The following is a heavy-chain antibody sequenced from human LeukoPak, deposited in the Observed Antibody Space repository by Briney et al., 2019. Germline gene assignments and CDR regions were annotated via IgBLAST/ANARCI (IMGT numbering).Heavy chain of an antibody. D-gene: IGHD3-3*01. CDR3: ARAPLRITIFGVGKAPFDP. V-gene: IGHV4-30-4*08. CDR2: IYYSGST. Sequence: SQALSLTCTVSGGSISSGDYYWSWIRQPLGKGLEWIGYIYYSGSTYYNPSLKSRVTISVDTSKNQFSLKLSSVTAADTAVYYCARAPLRITIFGVGKAPFDPWGQGTLVTVSS. J-gene: IGHJ5*02. CDR1: GGSISSGDYY.